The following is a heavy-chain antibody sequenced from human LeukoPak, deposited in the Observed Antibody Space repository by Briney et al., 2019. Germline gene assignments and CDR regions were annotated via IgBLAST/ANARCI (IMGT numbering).Heavy chain of an antibody. D-gene: IGHD2-2*01. V-gene: IGHV3-74*01. Sequence: GGSLRLSCAASGFSFSGYWLHWVRQAPGKGLVWVSRINSDGSITTYADSVKGRFTTSRDNAKNTMYLQMNSLRAEDTAVYYCARDRVYCGSTSCNAYYFDYWGQGTLVTVSS. CDR1: GFSFSGYW. CDR2: INSDGSIT. CDR3: ARDRVYCGSTSCNAYYFDY. J-gene: IGHJ4*02.